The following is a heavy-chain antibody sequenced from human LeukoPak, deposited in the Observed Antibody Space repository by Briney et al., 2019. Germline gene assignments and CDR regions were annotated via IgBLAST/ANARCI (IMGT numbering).Heavy chain of an antibody. D-gene: IGHD3-16*01. CDR3: ARGEYSNGYPYRLDF. Sequence: ASVKVSCKASGYSFSDYHINWVRQASGQGPEWMGWINPNNGDTDYAKAFQGRVTTTRDTSISTAYMELNRLRSDDTAMYYCARGEYSNGYPYRLDFWGQGTLLTVSS. CDR1: GYSFSDYH. V-gene: IGHV1-2*02. J-gene: IGHJ4*02. CDR2: INPNNGDT.